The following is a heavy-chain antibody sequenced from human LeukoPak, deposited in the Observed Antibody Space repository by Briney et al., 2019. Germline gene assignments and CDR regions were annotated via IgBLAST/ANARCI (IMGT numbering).Heavy chain of an antibody. D-gene: IGHD3-3*01. CDR2: MNPNSGNT. V-gene: IGHV1-8*02. CDR1: GYTFTSYG. J-gene: IGHJ4*02. Sequence: GASVKVSCKASGYTFTSYGISWVRQATGQGLEWMGWMNPNSGNTGYAQKFQGRVTMTRNTSISTAYMELSSLRSEDTAVYYCARAGSGYSLHSPYYFDYWGQGTLVTVSS. CDR3: ARAGSGYSLHSPYYFDY.